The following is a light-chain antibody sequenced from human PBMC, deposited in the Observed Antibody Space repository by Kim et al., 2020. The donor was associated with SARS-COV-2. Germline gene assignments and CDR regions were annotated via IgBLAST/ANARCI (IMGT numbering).Light chain of an antibody. CDR2: GRS. CDR1: SLRRYY. CDR3: NSRVSSDNHWV. Sequence: SSELTQDPAVSVALGQTVRITCQGDSLRRYYASWYQQKPGQAPVLVIYGRSNRPSGIPERFSGSKSGNTASLTITGAQAEDEADYYCNSRVSSDNHWVFGGGTKVTVL. J-gene: IGLJ3*02. V-gene: IGLV3-19*01.